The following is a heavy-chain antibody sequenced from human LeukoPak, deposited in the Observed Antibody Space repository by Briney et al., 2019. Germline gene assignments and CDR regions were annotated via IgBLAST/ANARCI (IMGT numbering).Heavy chain of an antibody. CDR3: ARSTYCSSTSCYRQNNWFDP. CDR1: GGSVSSGSYY. D-gene: IGHD2-2*02. Sequence: SETLSLTCNVSGGSVSSGSYYWSWIRQPPGKGLEWIGYIYYSGSTNYNPSLKSRVTISVDTSKNQFSLKLSSVTAADTAVYYCARSTYCSSTSCYRQNNWFDPWGQGTLVTVSS. J-gene: IGHJ5*02. CDR2: IYYSGST. V-gene: IGHV4-61*01.